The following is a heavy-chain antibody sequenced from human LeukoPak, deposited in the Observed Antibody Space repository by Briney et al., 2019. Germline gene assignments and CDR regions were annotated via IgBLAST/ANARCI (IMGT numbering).Heavy chain of an antibody. Sequence: SETLSLTCAVYGGSFSGYYWSWIRQPPGKEREWIGEINHRGSTNYNPSLKSRVTISVDTSKNQFSLKLSSVTAADTAVYYCARAVGGLRLGELSSNTYYFDYWGRGTLVTVSS. J-gene: IGHJ4*02. CDR1: GGSFSGYY. V-gene: IGHV4-34*01. D-gene: IGHD3-16*02. CDR2: INHRGST. CDR3: ARAVGGLRLGELSSNTYYFDY.